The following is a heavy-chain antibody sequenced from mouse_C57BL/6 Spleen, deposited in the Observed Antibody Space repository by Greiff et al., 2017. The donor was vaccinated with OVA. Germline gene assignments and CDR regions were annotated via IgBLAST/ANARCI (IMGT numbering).Heavy chain of an antibody. CDR2: IDPANGNT. D-gene: IGHD2-2*01. CDR3: ASIYYGYDPLLAY. CDR1: GFNIKNTY. Sequence: VQLQQSVAELVRPGASVKLSCTASGFNIKNTYMHWVKQRPEQGLEWIGRIDPANGNTKYAPKFQGKATITANTSSNTAYLQLSSLTSEDTAIYYCASIYYGYDPLLAYWGQGTLVTVSA. J-gene: IGHJ3*01. V-gene: IGHV14-3*01.